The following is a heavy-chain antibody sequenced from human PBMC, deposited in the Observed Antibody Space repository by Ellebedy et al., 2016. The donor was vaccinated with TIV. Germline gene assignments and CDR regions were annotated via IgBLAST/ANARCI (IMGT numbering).Heavy chain of an antibody. V-gene: IGHV4-59*08. J-gene: IGHJ6*02. CDR2: FYHTGGT. D-gene: IGHD3-10*01. CDR1: GGSITSYD. Sequence: MPSETLSLTCSVSGGSITSYDWSWIRQPPGTGLEWVGYFYHTGGTNYSPSLTSRVIMSVDTSKNQFSLKLSSVTAADTAVYYCARRGSGSPESYYGMDVWGQGTTVTVSS. CDR3: ARRGSGSPESYYGMDV.